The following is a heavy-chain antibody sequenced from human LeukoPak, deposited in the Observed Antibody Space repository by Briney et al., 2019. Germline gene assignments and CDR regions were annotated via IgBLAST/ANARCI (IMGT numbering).Heavy chain of an antibody. CDR3: AGVYCPNGVCYNSRGWFDP. D-gene: IGHD2-8*01. CDR2: IFYSGST. Sequence: SETLFLTCTVSGGSISTYYWSWIRQPPGKGLEWIGYIFYSGSTNYNPSLKSRVTISVDTSKNQFSLKLSSVTAADTAVYYCAGVYCPNGVCYNSRGWFDPWGQGTLVTVSS. CDR1: GGSISTYY. V-gene: IGHV4-59*01. J-gene: IGHJ5*02.